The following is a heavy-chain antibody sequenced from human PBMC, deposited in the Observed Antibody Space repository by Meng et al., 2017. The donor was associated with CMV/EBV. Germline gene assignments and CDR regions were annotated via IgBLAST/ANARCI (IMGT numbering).Heavy chain of an antibody. CDR2: IYYSGST. CDR1: GGSISRSSYY. Sequence: RRDSGPELGKLSEPLSFPCTVSGGSISRSSYYWGWIRQPPGKGLEWIGSIYYSGSTYYNPSLKSRVTISVDTSKNQFSLKLSSVTAADTAVYYCARDPSLRWIDYWGQGTLVTVSS. V-gene: IGHV4-39*07. CDR3: ARDPSLRWIDY. J-gene: IGHJ4*02. D-gene: IGHD4-23*01.